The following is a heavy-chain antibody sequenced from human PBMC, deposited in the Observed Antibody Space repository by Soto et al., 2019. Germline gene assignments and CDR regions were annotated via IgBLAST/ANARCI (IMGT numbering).Heavy chain of an antibody. CDR2: IYYSGST. CDR3: ARDRAVTRNHFDS. Sequence: QVQLQESGPGLVKPSQTLSLTCTVSGGSISSSNYYWTWIRQHPGKGLEWIGYIYYSGSTYYNPSLKNRVTISVDTSKNQFSLKLSSVTAADTAVYYCARDRAVTRNHFDSWGRGTLVTVSS. J-gene: IGHJ4*02. CDR1: GGSISSSNYY. V-gene: IGHV4-31*03. D-gene: IGHD4-17*01.